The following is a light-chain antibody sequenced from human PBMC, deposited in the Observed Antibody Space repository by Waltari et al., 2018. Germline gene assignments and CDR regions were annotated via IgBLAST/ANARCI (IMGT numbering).Light chain of an antibody. V-gene: IGKV2-30*02. CDR3: MQGTHWNT. CDR2: NVS. CDR1: QGLVHSDGNTY. Sequence: DVVMTQSPLSLPVTLGQPASISCRSSQGLVHSDGNTYLSWFHQRPGQSPRRLIYNVSNRDSGVPDRVSGSGSGTDFTLKISRVEAEDVGLYYCMQGTHWNTFGQGTKLEIK. J-gene: IGKJ2*01.